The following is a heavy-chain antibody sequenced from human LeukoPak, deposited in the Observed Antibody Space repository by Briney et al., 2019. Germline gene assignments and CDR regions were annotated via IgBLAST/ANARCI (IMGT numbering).Heavy chain of an antibody. J-gene: IGHJ5*02. V-gene: IGHV1-2*02. CDR1: GYTFTGYY. Sequence: EASVKVSCKASGYTFTGYYMHWVRQAPGQGLEWMGWINPNSGGTNYAQKFQGRVTMTRDTSISTAYMELSRLRSDDTAVYYCARARMGIWFGEFGPGNNWFDPWGQGTLVTVSS. D-gene: IGHD3-10*01. CDR2: INPNSGGT. CDR3: ARARMGIWFGEFGPGNNWFDP.